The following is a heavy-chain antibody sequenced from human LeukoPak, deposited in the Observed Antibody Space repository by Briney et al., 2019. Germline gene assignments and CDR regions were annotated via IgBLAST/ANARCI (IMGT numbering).Heavy chain of an antibody. CDR2: MNPNSGNT. CDR1: GYTFTSYD. Sequence: GASVKVSCKASGYTFTSYDINWVRQATGQGLEWMGWMNPNSGNTGYAQKFQGRVTMTRSTSISTAYMELSSLRSEDTAVYYCARGHYDSSGYHFDYWGQGTLVTVSS. CDR3: ARGHYDSSGYHFDY. J-gene: IGHJ4*02. D-gene: IGHD3-22*01. V-gene: IGHV1-8*01.